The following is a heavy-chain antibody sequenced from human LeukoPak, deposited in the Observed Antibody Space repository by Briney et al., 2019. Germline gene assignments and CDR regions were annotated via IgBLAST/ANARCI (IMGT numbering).Heavy chain of an antibody. CDR1: GGSISSSSYY. J-gene: IGHJ6*03. CDR3: ARESRRIAAAGPSYYMDV. CDR2: IYYSGST. Sequence: IPSETLSLTCTVSGGSISSSSYYWGWIRQPPGKGLEWIGSIYYSGSTYYNPSLKSRVTISVDTSKNQFSLKLSSVTAADTAVYYCARESRRIAAAGPSYYMDVWGRGTTVTVSS. V-gene: IGHV4-39*07. D-gene: IGHD6-13*01.